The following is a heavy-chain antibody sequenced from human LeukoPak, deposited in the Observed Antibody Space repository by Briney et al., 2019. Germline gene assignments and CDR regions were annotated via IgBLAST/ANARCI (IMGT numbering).Heavy chain of an antibody. V-gene: IGHV3-23*01. J-gene: IGHJ4*02. Sequence: PGGSLRLSCAASGFTFSSYAMSWVRRAPGKGLEWVSGITTSGGSASYADSVKGRFTVSRDNSKNTVFLQMDSLRAEDTALYYCVKATGVRLEFWGQGSLVTVSS. CDR3: VKATGVRLEF. D-gene: IGHD2-8*01. CDR1: GFTFSSYA. CDR2: ITTSGGSA.